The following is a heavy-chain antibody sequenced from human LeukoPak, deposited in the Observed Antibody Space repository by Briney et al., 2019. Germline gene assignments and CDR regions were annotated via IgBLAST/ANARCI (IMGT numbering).Heavy chain of an antibody. CDR2: ISGSGGST. D-gene: IGHD3-9*01. CDR1: GFTFNSYA. V-gene: IGHV3-23*01. J-gene: IGHJ3*02. CDR3: AKRAYYDILTGPGAFDI. Sequence: GGSLRLSCAASGFTFNSYAMSWVRQAPGKGLAWVSAISGSGGSTYYADSVKGRFTISRDNSKNTLYLQMNSLRAEDTAVYNCAKRAYYDILTGPGAFDIWGQGTMVTVSS.